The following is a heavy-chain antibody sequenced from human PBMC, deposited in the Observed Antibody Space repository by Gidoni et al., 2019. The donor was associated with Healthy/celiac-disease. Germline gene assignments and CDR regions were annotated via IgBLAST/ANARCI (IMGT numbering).Heavy chain of an antibody. CDR1: GFTFSSYG. Sequence: QVQLVESGGGVVQPGRSLRLSCAASGFTFSSYGMHWVRQAPGKGLEWVAVISYDGSNKYYADSVKGRFTISRANSKNTLYLQMNSLRAEDTAVYYCAKDGGEHRFGEGPFDYWGQGTLVTVSS. J-gene: IGHJ4*02. CDR3: AKDGGEHRFGEGPFDY. V-gene: IGHV3-30*18. D-gene: IGHD3-10*01. CDR2: ISYDGSNK.